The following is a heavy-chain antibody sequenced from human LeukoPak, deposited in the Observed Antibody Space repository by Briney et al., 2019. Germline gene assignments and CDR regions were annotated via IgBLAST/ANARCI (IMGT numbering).Heavy chain of an antibody. J-gene: IGHJ4*02. V-gene: IGHV4-61*02. CDR1: GDSISSGHYY. CDR3: ARGRRDGYNLEYFDK. Sequence: PSETLSLTCTVSGDSISSGHYYWTWIRQPAGKGLEWIGRIYSSGSTNYNPSLKSRVTMSVDTSKNQFSLKLSSVTAADTAVYYCARGRRDGYNLEYFDKWGQGTLVTVSS. CDR2: IYSSGST. D-gene: IGHD5-24*01.